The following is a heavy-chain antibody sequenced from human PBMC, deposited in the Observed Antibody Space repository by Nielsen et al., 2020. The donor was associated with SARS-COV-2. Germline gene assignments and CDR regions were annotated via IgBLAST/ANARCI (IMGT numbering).Heavy chain of an antibody. CDR3: ARDALDSSSWYGGYFDY. CDR1: GFTFSSYG. V-gene: IGHV3-33*01. D-gene: IGHD6-13*01. Sequence: GESLKISCAASGFTFSSYGMHWVRQAPGKGLEWVAVIWYDGSNKYYADPVKGRFTISRDNSKNTLYLQMNSLRAEDTAVYYCARDALDSSSWYGGYFDYWGQGTLVTGSS. J-gene: IGHJ4*02. CDR2: IWYDGSNK.